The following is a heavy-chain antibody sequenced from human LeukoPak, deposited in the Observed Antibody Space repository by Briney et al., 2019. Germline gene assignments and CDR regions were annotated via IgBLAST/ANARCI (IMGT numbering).Heavy chain of an antibody. V-gene: IGHV3-49*04. CDR2: IRSKAYGGTT. CDR3: TKDAPGYYYDSSSAFDI. CDR1: GFTFGDYA. J-gene: IGHJ3*02. D-gene: IGHD3-22*01. Sequence: GGSLRLSCTASGFTFGDYAMSWVRQAPGKGLEWVGFIRSKAYGGTTEYAASVKGRFTISRDDSKSIAYLQMNSLKTEDTAVYYCTKDAPGYYYDSSSAFDIWGQGKMVTVSP.